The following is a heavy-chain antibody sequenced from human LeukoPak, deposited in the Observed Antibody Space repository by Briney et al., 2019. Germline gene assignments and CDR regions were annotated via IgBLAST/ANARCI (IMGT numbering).Heavy chain of an antibody. CDR1: GGSITSTNW. D-gene: IGHD6-19*01. CDR3: ARWRFRSGWYDYFDH. CDR2: ISLTGRT. V-gene: IGHV4-4*02. J-gene: IGHJ4*02. Sequence: SGTLSLTCGVSGGSITSTNWWSWVRQPPGQGLEWIGEISLTGRTSYNPSLIGRVIMSLDESRNQLSLNLNSVTAADTAVYYCARWRFRSGWYDYFDHWGQGTLVTVSS.